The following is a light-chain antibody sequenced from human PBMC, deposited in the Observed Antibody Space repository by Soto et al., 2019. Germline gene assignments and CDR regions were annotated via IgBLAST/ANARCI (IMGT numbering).Light chain of an antibody. V-gene: IGLV2-18*02. CDR3: SSYTSSSTYV. Sequence: QSALTQPPSVSGSPGQSVTISCTGTSSDVGSYNRVSWYQQSPGTAPKLMIYEVSNRPSGVPDRFSGSKPGNTASLTISGLQAEDEADYYCSSYTSSSTYVFGTGTKLTVL. J-gene: IGLJ1*01. CDR1: SSDVGSYNR. CDR2: EVS.